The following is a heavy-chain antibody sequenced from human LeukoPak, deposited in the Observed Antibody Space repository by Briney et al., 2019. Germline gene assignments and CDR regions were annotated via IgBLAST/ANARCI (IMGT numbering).Heavy chain of an antibody. V-gene: IGHV3-7*01. CDR3: ARDRYSSSWYNYYYYYMDV. J-gene: IGHJ6*03. D-gene: IGHD6-13*01. CDR1: GFTFSSYW. Sequence: GGSLRLSCAASGFTFSSYWMSWVRQAPGKGLEWVANIKQDGSEKYYVDSVKGRFTISRDNAKNSLYLQMNSLRAEDTAVYYCARDRYSSSWYNYYYYYMDVWGKGTTVTVSS. CDR2: IKQDGSEK.